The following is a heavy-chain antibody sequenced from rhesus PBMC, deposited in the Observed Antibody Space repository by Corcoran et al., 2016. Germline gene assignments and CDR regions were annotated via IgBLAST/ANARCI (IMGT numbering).Heavy chain of an antibody. D-gene: IGHD2-33*01. Sequence: QVQLQQWDEGLVKPSETLSLTCAVYGGSLSGYYYCSLIRQHPGKGLEWFGNIYCKSAKTNHQPSLKNRVSSSKDTSKKQFCLKLSSVTAADTAVYYCAGVRLTLSDYGGQGVLVTFSS. CDR1: GGSLSGYYY. CDR3: AGVRLTLSDY. CDR2: IYCKSAKT. J-gene: IGHJ4*01. V-gene: IGHV4-73*01.